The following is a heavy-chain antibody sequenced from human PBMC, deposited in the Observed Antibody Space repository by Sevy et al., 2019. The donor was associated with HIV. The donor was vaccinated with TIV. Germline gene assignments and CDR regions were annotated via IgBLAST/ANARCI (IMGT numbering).Heavy chain of an antibody. D-gene: IGHD5-12*01. CDR3: SRARGYSGYDYDY. V-gene: IGHV4-59*01. CDR2: IYYNGST. J-gene: IGHJ4*02. CDR1: GGSISSYY. Sequence: SETLSLTCTVSGGSISSYYWSWIRQPPGKGLEWIGNIYYNGSTNYDPSLRSRVTISVDTSKNQFSLKLSSVTAADTAVYYCSRARGYSGYDYDYWGQGTLVTVSS.